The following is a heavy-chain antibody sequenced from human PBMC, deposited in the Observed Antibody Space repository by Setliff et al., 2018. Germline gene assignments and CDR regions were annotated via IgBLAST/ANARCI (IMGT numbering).Heavy chain of an antibody. Sequence: ASVKVSCKASGYTFTGYYMYWVRQAPGQGLEWMGRINPSSGATIYAQKFQGRVTMTSDTSISTAYMELGRLRSDDTAVYFCARDGGGDSDAFDIWGQGTLVTVSS. CDR3: ARDGGGDSDAFDI. D-gene: IGHD3-16*01. CDR2: INPSSGAT. J-gene: IGHJ3*02. V-gene: IGHV1-2*06. CDR1: GYTFTGYY.